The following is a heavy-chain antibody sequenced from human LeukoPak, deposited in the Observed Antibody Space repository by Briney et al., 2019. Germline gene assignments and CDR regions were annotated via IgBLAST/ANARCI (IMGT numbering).Heavy chain of an antibody. V-gene: IGHV4-34*01. J-gene: IGHJ4*02. D-gene: IGHD2-15*01. CDR3: ARPPSYCSGGSCYSEPGTVIGC. Sequence: SETLSLTCAVYGGSFSGYYWSWIRQPPGKGLEWIGEINHSGSTNYNPSLKSRVTISVDTSKNQFSLKLSSVTAADTAVYYCARPPSYCSGGSCYSEPGTVIGCWGQGTLVTVSS. CDR1: GGSFSGYY. CDR2: INHSGST.